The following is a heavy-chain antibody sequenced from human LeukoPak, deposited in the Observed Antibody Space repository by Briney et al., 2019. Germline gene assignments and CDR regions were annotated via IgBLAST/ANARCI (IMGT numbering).Heavy chain of an antibody. J-gene: IGHJ6*02. V-gene: IGHV5-51*01. CDR3: ARHGPVMIEGMDV. CDR1: GYSFTSYW. CDR2: IYPGDSDT. D-gene: IGHD2-21*01. Sequence: GESLKISCKGPGYSFTSYWIGWVRQMPGKGLEWMGIIYPGDSDTRYSPSFQGQVTISADKSISTAYLQWSSLKASDTAMYYCARHGPVMIEGMDVWGQGTTVTVSS.